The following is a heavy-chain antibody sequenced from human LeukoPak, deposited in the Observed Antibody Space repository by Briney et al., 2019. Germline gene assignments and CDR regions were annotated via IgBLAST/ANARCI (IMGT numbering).Heavy chain of an antibody. J-gene: IGHJ2*01. D-gene: IGHD3-22*01. Sequence: SETLSLTCTVSGGSISSYYWSWIRQPPGKGLEWIGYIYYSGSTNYNPSLKSRVTISVDRSKNQFSLKLSSVTAADTAVYYCARVPHYYDSSGYYSNWYFDLWGRGTLVTVSS. CDR1: GGSISSYY. CDR3: ARVPHYYDSSGYYSNWYFDL. CDR2: IYYSGST. V-gene: IGHV4-59*12.